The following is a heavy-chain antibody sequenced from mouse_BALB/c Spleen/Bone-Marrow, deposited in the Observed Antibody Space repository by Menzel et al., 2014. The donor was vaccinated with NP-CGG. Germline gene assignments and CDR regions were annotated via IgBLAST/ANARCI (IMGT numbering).Heavy chain of an antibody. CDR2: IDPSDSET. D-gene: IGHD1-1*01. CDR3: ASYGSSPAWFAY. V-gene: IGHV1S127*01. CDR1: GYSFTSYW. Sequence: QVQLQQSGPQLVRPGASVKISCKASGYSFTSYWMHWVKQRPGQGLEWIGMIDPSDSETRLNQMFKDKATLTVDRSSSTPYMQLSSPTSEDSAVYYCASYGSSPAWFAYWGRGTLVTVSA. J-gene: IGHJ3*01.